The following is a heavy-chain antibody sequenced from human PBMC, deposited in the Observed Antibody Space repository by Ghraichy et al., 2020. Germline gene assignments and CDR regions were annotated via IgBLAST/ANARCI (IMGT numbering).Heavy chain of an antibody. Sequence: GGSLRLSCAASGFTFSSYAMSWVRQAPGKGLEWVSAISGSGGSTYYADSVKGRFTISRDNAKNSLYLQMNSLRAEDMAVYYCAKERVPYYDDSSGYSPSFDYWGQGTLVTVSS. J-gene: IGHJ4*02. D-gene: IGHD3-22*01. V-gene: IGHV3-23*01. CDR3: AKERVPYYDDSSGYSPSFDY. CDR2: ISGSGGST. CDR1: GFTFSSYA.